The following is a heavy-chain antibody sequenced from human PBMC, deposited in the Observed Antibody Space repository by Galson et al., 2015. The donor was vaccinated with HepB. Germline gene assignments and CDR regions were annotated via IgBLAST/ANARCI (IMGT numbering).Heavy chain of an antibody. CDR2: INPSGSRT. V-gene: IGHV1-46*01. D-gene: IGHD3-22*01. Sequence: SVTVSCKASGYTFTSYHMHWVRQAPGQGLEWMGIINPSGSRTSYAQKFQGRVTMTRDTSTSTVYMELSSLRSEDTAVYYCASGDSSGYPLNHWGQGTLVTFSS. CDR3: ASGDSSGYPLNH. J-gene: IGHJ4*02. CDR1: GYTFTSYH.